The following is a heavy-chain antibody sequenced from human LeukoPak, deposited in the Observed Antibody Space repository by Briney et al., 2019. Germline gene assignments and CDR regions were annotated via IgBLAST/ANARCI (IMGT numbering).Heavy chain of an antibody. CDR1: GFTFSNAW. D-gene: IGHD3-22*01. CDR2: IKSKTDGGTT. V-gene: IGHV3-15*01. J-gene: IGHJ4*02. CDR3: TTDTRYDSSGYYYAIDY. Sequence: GGSQRLSCAASGFTFSNAWMSWVRQAPGKGLEWVGRIKSKTDGGTTDYAAPVKGRFTISRDDSKNTLYLQMNSLKTEDTAVYYCTTDTRYDSSGYYYAIDYWGQGTLVTVSS.